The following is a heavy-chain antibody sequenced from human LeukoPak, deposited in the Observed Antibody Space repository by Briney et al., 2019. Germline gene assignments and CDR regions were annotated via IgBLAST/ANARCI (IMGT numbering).Heavy chain of an antibody. J-gene: IGHJ3*02. CDR2: IYYSGST. D-gene: IGHD3-3*01. CDR1: GGSISSYY. CDR3: AREIFGAAIDAFDI. V-gene: IGHV4-59*01. Sequence: SETLSLTCAVYGGSISSYYWSWIRQPPGKGLEWIGYIYYSGSTNYNPSLKSRVTISVDTSKNQFSLKLSSVTAADTAVYYCAREIFGAAIDAFDIWGQGTMVTVSS.